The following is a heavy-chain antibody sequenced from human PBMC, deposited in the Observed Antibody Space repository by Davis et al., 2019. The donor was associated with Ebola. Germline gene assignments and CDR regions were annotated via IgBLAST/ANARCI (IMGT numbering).Heavy chain of an antibody. J-gene: IGHJ4*02. Sequence: PSETLSLTCTLYGASFRDYYWGWVRQAPGKGLEWIGEIDYRGRTEYNPSLKSRVAMSIDTSKNQFSLRLTSVTAADTAMYCCASPHQIRGQDYFDCWGQGTLVTVST. CDR1: GASFRDYY. V-gene: IGHV4-34*10. CDR3: ASPHQIRGQDYFDC. CDR2: IDYRGRT.